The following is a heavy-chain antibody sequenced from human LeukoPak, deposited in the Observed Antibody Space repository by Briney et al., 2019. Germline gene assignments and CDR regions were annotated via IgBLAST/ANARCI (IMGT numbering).Heavy chain of an antibody. J-gene: IGHJ4*02. D-gene: IGHD2-2*01. CDR3: STEDKYCTSTTCGDF. V-gene: IGHV1-2*02. CDR1: GYTFTAYY. CDR2: MVPSSGVS. Sequence: GASVKVSCKASGYTFTAYYVHWVRQAPGQGLEWRGYMVPSSGVSHYSQKFQDRVTMTRDTSTITAYLELSGLTSDDTAVYYCSTEDKYCTSTTCGDFWGQGTLVTVSS.